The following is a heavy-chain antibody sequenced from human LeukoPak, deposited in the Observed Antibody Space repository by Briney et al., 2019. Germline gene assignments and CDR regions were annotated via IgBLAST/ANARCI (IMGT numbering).Heavy chain of an antibody. CDR3: ASLEGGSYYFDY. CDR1: GGSFSGYY. J-gene: IGHJ4*02. Sequence: SETLSLTCAVYGGSFSGYYWSWIRQPPGKGLEWIGEINHSGSTNYNPSLKSRVTISVDTSKNQFSLKLSSVTAADTAVYYCASLEGGSYYFDYWGQGTLVTVSS. D-gene: IGHD1-26*01. V-gene: IGHV4-34*01. CDR2: INHSGST.